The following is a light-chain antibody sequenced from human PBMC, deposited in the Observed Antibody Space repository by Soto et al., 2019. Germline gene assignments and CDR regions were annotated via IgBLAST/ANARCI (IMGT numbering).Light chain of an antibody. CDR1: SSDVGSYYY. CDR2: EVT. CDR3: TSYTITSTYV. Sequence: QSVLTQPASVSGSPGQSITISCTGTSSDVGSYYYVSWYQHHPGKAPKLLIYEVTNRPSGASNRFSGSKSGNTASLTISGLQAEDEADYYCTSYTITSTYVFGTGTKVTVL. J-gene: IGLJ1*01. V-gene: IGLV2-14*01.